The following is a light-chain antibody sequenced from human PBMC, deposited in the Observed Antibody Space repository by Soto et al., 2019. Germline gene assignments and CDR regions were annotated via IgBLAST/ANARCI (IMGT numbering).Light chain of an antibody. V-gene: IGKV3-15*01. CDR3: QNYNNWLGT. Sequence: EIVVTQSPALLSVSPGERVTLSCRASQSVISSIAWYQQKLGQAPRLLIYGASTRATGIPARFSGSGSGTEYFLTISSLQSEDFARYYCQNYNNWLGTVGGGTKVEIK. CDR1: QSVISS. J-gene: IGKJ4*01. CDR2: GAS.